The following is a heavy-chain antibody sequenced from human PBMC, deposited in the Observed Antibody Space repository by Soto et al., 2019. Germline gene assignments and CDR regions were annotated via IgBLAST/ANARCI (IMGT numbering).Heavy chain of an antibody. J-gene: IGHJ4*02. CDR3: ARGMTPPGAPAWYYFDS. Sequence: SETLSLTCSVSGASSSVSSHWSLIRKPAGKGLEWIGRFSLSGTTNYSPSLRSRVTMSADVSKNQFSLRLTSVTAADTALYYCARGMTPPGAPAWYYFDSWGQGTLVTVSS. V-gene: IGHV4-4*07. D-gene: IGHD2-8*02. CDR1: GASSSVSSH. CDR2: FSLSGTT.